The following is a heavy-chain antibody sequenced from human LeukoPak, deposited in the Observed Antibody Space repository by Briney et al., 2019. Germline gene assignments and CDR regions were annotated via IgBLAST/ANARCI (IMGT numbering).Heavy chain of an antibody. CDR1: GGTFSSYA. CDR2: IIPIFGTA. V-gene: IGHV1-69*13. Sequence: SVKVSCKASGGTFSSYAISWVRQAPGQGLEWMGGIIPIFGTANYAQKFQGRVTITADESTSTAYMELSSLRSEDTAVYYCARDLGYCSSTSCPDGMDVWGQGTTVTVSS. CDR3: ARDLGYCSSTSCPDGMDV. D-gene: IGHD2-2*01. J-gene: IGHJ6*02.